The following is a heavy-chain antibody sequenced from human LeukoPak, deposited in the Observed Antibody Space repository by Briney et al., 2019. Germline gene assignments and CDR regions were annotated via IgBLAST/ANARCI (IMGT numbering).Heavy chain of an antibody. CDR1: GFTVSSNY. D-gene: IGHD3-10*01. V-gene: IGHV3-53*04. CDR3: ASRLWFGELYY. J-gene: IGHJ4*02. CDR2: IYSGGST. Sequence: GGSLRLSCAASGFTVSSNYMSWVRQAPGKGLEWASVIYSGGSTYYADSVKGRFTISRHNSKNTLYLQMNSLRAEDTAVYYCASRLWFGELYYWGQGTLVTVSS.